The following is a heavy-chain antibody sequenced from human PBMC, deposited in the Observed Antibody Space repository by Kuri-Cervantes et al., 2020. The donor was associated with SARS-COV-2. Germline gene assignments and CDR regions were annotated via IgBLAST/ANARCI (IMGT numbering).Heavy chain of an antibody. Sequence: GGSLRLSCAASGFTFSSYAMGRVRQAPGKGLEWVSVIYSGGSSTYYADSVKGRFTISRDNSKNTLYLQMNSLRAEDTAVYYCAKRLLLWFGEQDWYFDLWGRGTLVTVSS. V-gene: IGHV3-23*03. D-gene: IGHD3-10*01. CDR3: AKRLLLWFGEQDWYFDL. CDR2: IYSGGSST. J-gene: IGHJ2*01. CDR1: GFTFSSYA.